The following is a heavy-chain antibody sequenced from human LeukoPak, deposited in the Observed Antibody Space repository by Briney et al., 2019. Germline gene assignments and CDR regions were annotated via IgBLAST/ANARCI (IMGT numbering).Heavy chain of an antibody. Sequence: TGGSLRLSCAASGFTFSSYEMNWVRQAPGKGLEWVSYISSSGSTIYYADSVKGRFTISRDNAKNRLYLQMNSLGAEDTAVYYCASTIGSAGTQYWGQGTLVTVSS. V-gene: IGHV3-48*03. J-gene: IGHJ4*02. CDR3: ASTIGSAGTQY. D-gene: IGHD6-13*01. CDR1: GFTFSSYE. CDR2: ISSSGSTI.